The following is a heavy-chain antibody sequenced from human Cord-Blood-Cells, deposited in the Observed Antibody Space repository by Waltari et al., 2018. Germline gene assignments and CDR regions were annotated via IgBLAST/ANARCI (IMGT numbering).Heavy chain of an antibody. CDR2: INRNSGGT. CDR1: AYPFTAAY. D-gene: IGHD5-18*01. CDR3: GWGGARVRGYSLDY. J-gene: IGHJ4*02. Sequence: QVQLLPSGAEVKNPGASVKDPCTASAYPFTAAYMPPLRPAPGQALEWMGWINRNSGGTNYGQKFQGKVTMTRDTSISTAYMELSRLGSDDTAGYYCGWGGARVRGYSLDYWGQGTLVTVSS. V-gene: IGHV1-2*02.